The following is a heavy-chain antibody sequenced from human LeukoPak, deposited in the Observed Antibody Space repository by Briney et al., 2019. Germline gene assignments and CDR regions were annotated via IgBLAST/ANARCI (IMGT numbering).Heavy chain of an antibody. J-gene: IGHJ6*02. CDR3: AKGTSCYMGGVCYYYGMDV. CDR1: GFTFSSYG. V-gene: IGHV3-30*18. Sequence: GRSLRLSCAASGFTFSSYGMHWVRQAPGKGLEWVAVISYDGSNKYYADSVKGRFTISRDNSENTLYLQMNSLRAEDTAVYYCAKGTSCYMGGVCYYYGMDVWGQGTTVTVSS. D-gene: IGHD2-2*02. CDR2: ISYDGSNK.